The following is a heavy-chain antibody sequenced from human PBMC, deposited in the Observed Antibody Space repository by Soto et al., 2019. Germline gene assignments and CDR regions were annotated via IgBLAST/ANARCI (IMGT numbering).Heavy chain of an antibody. D-gene: IGHD3-22*01. CDR2: IIPIFGTT. V-gene: IGHV1-69*06. CDR3: ARDRTDSGYYTNWLDP. J-gene: IGHJ5*02. CDR1: GGTFGSDA. Sequence: SVKVSCKASGGTFGSDAITWVRQAPGQGLEWVGRIIPIFGTTNYAQNLQGRVTISANKSTLTSYMELHSLTSDDTALYYCARDRTDSGYYTNWLDPWGQGTQVTVSS.